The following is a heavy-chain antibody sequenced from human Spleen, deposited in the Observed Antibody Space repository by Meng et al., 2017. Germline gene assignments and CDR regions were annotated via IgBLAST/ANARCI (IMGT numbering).Heavy chain of an antibody. D-gene: IGHD3-3*01. CDR2: IYYSGST. Sequence: QVQLQESGPGLVKPSQTLPLTCTVSGGSISSGGYYWSWIRQHPGKGLEWIGYIYYSGSTYYNPSLKGRLTISVDTSKNQISLRLTSVIAADTAVYYCVYFWSGYFTSGQGTLVTVSS. CDR1: GGSISSGGYY. J-gene: IGHJ5*02. CDR3: VYFWSGYFT. V-gene: IGHV4-31*03.